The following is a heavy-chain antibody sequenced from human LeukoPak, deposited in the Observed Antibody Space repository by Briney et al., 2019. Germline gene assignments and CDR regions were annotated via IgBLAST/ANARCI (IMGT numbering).Heavy chain of an antibody. Sequence: AGSLRLSCAASGFTFSSYSMNWVRQAPGKGLEWVSSISSSSSYIYYADSVKGRFTISRDNAKNALYLQMNSLRAEDTAVYYCARDLGGATNYWGQGTLVTVSS. CDR3: ARDLGGATNY. J-gene: IGHJ4*02. D-gene: IGHD1-26*01. CDR1: GFTFSSYS. CDR2: ISSSSSYI. V-gene: IGHV3-21*01.